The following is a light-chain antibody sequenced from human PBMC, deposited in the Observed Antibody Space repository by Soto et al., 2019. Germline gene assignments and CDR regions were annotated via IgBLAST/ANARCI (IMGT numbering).Light chain of an antibody. CDR1: SSDIGNYKS. V-gene: IGLV2-11*01. J-gene: IGLJ3*02. CDR3: CSYAGGFSWV. Sequence: QSVLTQPRSVCGSPGQSVTISCTGTSSDIGNYKSVSWYQQYLGEAPKLMIYDVNKRSSGVPDRFSGSKSVNTASLTISGLQPEDEADYYCCSYAGGFSWVFGGGTQLTVL. CDR2: DVN.